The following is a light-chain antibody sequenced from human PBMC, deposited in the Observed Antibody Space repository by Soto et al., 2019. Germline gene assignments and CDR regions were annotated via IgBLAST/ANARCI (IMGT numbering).Light chain of an antibody. V-gene: IGKV3-11*01. CDR1: QSLSVS. CDR3: QQRSTWPRWT. J-gene: IGKJ1*01. CDR2: DTS. Sequence: EIVLTQSPGTLSLSPGDRATLSCRASQSLSVSYIAWYQQKPGQAPRLPIYDTSTRATGTPARFSGSGSGPNLTLTISSLEPEDFAVYYCQQRSTWPRWTFGQGTKVDIK.